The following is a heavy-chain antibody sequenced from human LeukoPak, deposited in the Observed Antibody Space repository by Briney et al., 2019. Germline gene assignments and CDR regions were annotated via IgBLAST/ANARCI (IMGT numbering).Heavy chain of an antibody. CDR2: IIPIFGTA. Sequence: GSSVNVSCKASGCTFSRYAISWVRQAPGQGLEWMGGIIPIFGTANYAQKFQGRVTITTDESTSTAYMELSSLRSEDTAVYYCARATYCSSTSCYLGYYYYMDVWGKGTTVTVSS. CDR1: GCTFSRYA. V-gene: IGHV1-69*05. CDR3: ARATYCSSTSCYLGYYYYMDV. D-gene: IGHD2-2*01. J-gene: IGHJ6*03.